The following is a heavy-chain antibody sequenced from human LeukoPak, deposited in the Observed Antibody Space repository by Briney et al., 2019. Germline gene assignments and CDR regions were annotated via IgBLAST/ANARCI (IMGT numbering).Heavy chain of an antibody. Sequence: GESLKISCKGSGYSFTSQWIGWVRQMPEKGLEWMGIFNPGDSDTRYSPSFQGHVTISADKSISTAYLQWSSLKASDTAMYYCATGAYGGTWGYWGQGTLVTVSS. CDR2: FNPGDSDT. D-gene: IGHD4/OR15-4a*01. CDR3: ATGAYGGTWGY. J-gene: IGHJ4*02. CDR1: GYSFTSQW. V-gene: IGHV5-51*01.